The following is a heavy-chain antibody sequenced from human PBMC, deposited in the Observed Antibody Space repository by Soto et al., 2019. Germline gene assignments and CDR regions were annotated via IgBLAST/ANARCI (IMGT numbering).Heavy chain of an antibody. CDR2: IYYSGST. CDR3: ASGEDYGDYVDY. D-gene: IGHD4-17*01. CDR1: GGSISSYY. V-gene: IGHV4-59*01. Sequence: SETLSLTCTVSGGSISSYYWSWIRQPPGKGLEWIGYIYYSGSTNYNPSLKSRVTISVDTSKNQFSLKLSSVTAADTAVYYCASGEDYGDYVDYWGQGTLVTVSS. J-gene: IGHJ4*02.